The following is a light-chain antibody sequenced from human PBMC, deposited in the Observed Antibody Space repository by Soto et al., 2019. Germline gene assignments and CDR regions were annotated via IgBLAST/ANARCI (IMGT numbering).Light chain of an antibody. CDR1: SSNIGNYY. J-gene: IGLJ2*01. Sequence: QAVLTQPPSVSAAPGQKVTISCSGSSSNIGNYYVCWYQHLPGTAPKFLIYENDKRPSGIPDRFSGSKSGTSATLDITGLQTGDEADYYCAAWDGNLRAVVFGGGTQLTVL. V-gene: IGLV1-51*02. CDR3: AAWDGNLRAVV. CDR2: END.